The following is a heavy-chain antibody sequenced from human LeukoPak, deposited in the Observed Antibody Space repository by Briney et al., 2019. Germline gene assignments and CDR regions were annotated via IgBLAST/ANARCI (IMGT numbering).Heavy chain of an antibody. CDR1: GFAFSSYA. V-gene: IGHV3-30*04. CDR2: ISYDGSNK. J-gene: IGHJ4*02. Sequence: GGSLRLSCAASGFAFSSYAMHWVRQAPGKGLEWVAVISYDGSNKYYADSVKGRFTISRDNSKNTLYLQMNSLRAEDTAVYYCAKDQHPTTVTLDYWGQGTLVTVSS. CDR3: AKDQHPTTVTLDY. D-gene: IGHD4-11*01.